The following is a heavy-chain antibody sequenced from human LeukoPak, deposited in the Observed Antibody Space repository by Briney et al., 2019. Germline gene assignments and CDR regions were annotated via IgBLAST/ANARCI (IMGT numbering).Heavy chain of an antibody. J-gene: IGHJ3*02. CDR2: IYYSGST. Sequence: SETLSLTCTVSGGSISSSSYYWGWIRQPPGKGLEWIGSIYYSGSTYYNPSLKSRVTISVDTSKNQFSLKLSSVTAADTAVYYCAREAAADNDAFDIWGQGTMVTVSS. CDR1: GGSISSSSYY. D-gene: IGHD6-13*01. CDR3: AREAAADNDAFDI. V-gene: IGHV4-39*02.